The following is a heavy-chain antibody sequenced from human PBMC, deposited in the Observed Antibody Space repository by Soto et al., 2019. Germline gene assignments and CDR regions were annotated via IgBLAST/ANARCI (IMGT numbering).Heavy chain of an antibody. Sequence: QVQLVESGGGVVQPGRSLRLPCAASGLTLSNYGMHWVRQAPGKGLEWVAVTWSDGSNKYYADPVKGRFTISRDNAKNTLYLQMNSLRADDTAVYYCAIGGFTFDTWGQGTLVTVSS. V-gene: IGHV3-33*01. CDR1: GLTLSNYG. CDR3: AIGGFTFDT. J-gene: IGHJ4*02. D-gene: IGHD3-10*01. CDR2: TWSDGSNK.